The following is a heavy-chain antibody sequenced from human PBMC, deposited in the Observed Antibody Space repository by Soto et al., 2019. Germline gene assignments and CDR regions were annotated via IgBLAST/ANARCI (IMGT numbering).Heavy chain of an antibody. V-gene: IGHV3-53*01. Sequence: EVQLVESGGGLIQPGGSLKLSCAASGFTVGNNYMSWVRQAPGKGLEWVSLIYSTGTTKYADSVKGRFTVSRDNAKNTLYLQMNILRAEDTAVYYCAKDGRGSGSHYNSFGYWGQGTLVTGSS. CDR2: IYSTGTT. J-gene: IGHJ4*02. D-gene: IGHD3-10*01. CDR1: GFTVGNNY. CDR3: AKDGRGSGSHYNSFGY.